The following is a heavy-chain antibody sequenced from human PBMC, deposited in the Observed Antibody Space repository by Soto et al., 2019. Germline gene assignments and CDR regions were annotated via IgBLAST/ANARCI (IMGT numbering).Heavy chain of an antibody. J-gene: IGHJ4*02. CDR3: ARGEQWLVRPLGY. CDR1: GFTFSSYG. Sequence: QVQLVESGGGVVQPGRSLRLSCAASGFTFSSYGMHWVRQAPGKGLEWVAVIWYDGSNKYYADSVKGRFTISRDNSKNTLYLQMNSLRAEDTAVYYCARGEQWLVRPLGYWGQGTLVTVSS. D-gene: IGHD6-19*01. V-gene: IGHV3-33*01. CDR2: IWYDGSNK.